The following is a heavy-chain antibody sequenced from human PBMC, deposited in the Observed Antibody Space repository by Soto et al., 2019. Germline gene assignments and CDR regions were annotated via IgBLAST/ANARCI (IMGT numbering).Heavy chain of an antibody. D-gene: IGHD6-13*01. Sequence: QVQLVQSGAEVKKPGASVKVSCKASGYTFTTYDIHWVRQAPGQRLEWMGWINAANGKTKYSQKFQGRVTITRDTSANTFYMEVNTLRSEDTAVYYCASSSAGGRGVYALDVWGQGTTVTLSS. V-gene: IGHV1-3*01. CDR2: INAANGKT. CDR1: GYTFTTYD. CDR3: ASSSAGGRGVYALDV. J-gene: IGHJ6*02.